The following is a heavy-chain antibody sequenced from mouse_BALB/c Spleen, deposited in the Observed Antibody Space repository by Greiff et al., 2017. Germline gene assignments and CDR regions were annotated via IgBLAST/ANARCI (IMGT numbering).Heavy chain of an antibody. D-gene: IGHD2-1*01. V-gene: IGHV14-3*02. CDR1: GFNIKDTY. J-gene: IGHJ3*01. CDR2: IDPANGNT. Sequence: VQLQQSGAELVKPGASVKLSCTASGFNIKDTYMHWVKQRPEQGLEWIGRIDPANGNTKYDPKFQGKATITADTSSNTAYLQLSSLTSEDTAVYYCARWAYGNPFAYWGQGTLVTVSA. CDR3: ARWAYGNPFAY.